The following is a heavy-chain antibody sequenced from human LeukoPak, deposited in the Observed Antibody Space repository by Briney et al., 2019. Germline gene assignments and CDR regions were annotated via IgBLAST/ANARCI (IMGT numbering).Heavy chain of an antibody. D-gene: IGHD6-19*01. V-gene: IGHV4-39*07. J-gene: IGHJ1*01. Sequence: TSETLSLTCTVSGGSISSSSYYWGWIRQPPGKGLEWIGSIYYSGSSYYNPSLKSRVTISVDTSKNQFSLKLRSLTAADTAVYYCARTYSSGWGTYYFQHWGQGTLVTVSS. CDR3: ARTYSSGWGTYYFQH. CDR1: GGSISSSSYY. CDR2: IYYSGSS.